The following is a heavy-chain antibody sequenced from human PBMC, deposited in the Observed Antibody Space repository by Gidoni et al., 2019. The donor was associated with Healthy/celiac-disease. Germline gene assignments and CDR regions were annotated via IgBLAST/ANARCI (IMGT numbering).Heavy chain of an antibody. D-gene: IGHD2-2*01. J-gene: IGHJ4*02. CDR1: GFTFSDYY. Sequence: QVQLVESGGGLVKPGGSLRLSCAASGFTFSDYYMSWIRQAQGKGLEWVSYISSSSSYTNYADSVKGRFTISRDNAKKTLYLQMNSLRAEDTAVYYCARDIQHLFDYWGQGTLVTVSS. V-gene: IGHV3-11*05. CDR2: ISSSSSYT. CDR3: ARDIQHLFDY.